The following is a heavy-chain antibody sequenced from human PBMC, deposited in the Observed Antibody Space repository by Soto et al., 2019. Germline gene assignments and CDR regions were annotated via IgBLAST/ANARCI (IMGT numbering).Heavy chain of an antibody. Sequence: EVQLVESGGGLVQPGGSLRLSCAASGFTVNNNYMSWVRQDPGKGLEWVSVIYSGGSTYYADSVKGRFTTSRDVSMNMLFLQMNGLRAEDTAVYYCARGLGTTGYYYGLDFWGQGALVTVSS. CDR2: IYSGGST. CDR1: GFTVNNNY. CDR3: ARGLGTTGYYYGLDF. V-gene: IGHV3-66*01. J-gene: IGHJ4*02. D-gene: IGHD3-22*01.